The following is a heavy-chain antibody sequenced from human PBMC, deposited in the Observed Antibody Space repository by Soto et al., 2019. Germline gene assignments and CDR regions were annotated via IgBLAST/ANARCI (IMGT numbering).Heavy chain of an antibody. CDR1: GFTFGGYA. V-gene: IGHV3-64D*08. J-gene: IGHJ5*02. D-gene: IGHD3-3*01. CDR2: ISSNGGST. CDR3: VTRITTKGPYNWFDP. Sequence: GGSLRLSCSASGFTFGGYAMHWVRQAPGKGLEYVSAISSNGGSTYYADSVKGRFTISRDNSKNTLYLQMSSLRAEDTAVYYCVTRITTKGPYNWFDPWGQGTLVTVSS.